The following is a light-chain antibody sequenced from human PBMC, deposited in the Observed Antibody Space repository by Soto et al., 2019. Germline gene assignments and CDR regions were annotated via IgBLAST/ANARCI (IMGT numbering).Light chain of an antibody. CDR2: AAS. V-gene: IGKV1-39*01. J-gene: IGKJ4*01. Sequence: DMEMTQSPSSLSASVGDRVTITCRASQSISNYLNWYQHKPGKVPKLLIYAASSLQSAGPTRFSRSGSGTDFTLTINTLQPEDFATYYCQQSYGTPLTFGGGTKIEIK. CDR3: QQSYGTPLT. CDR1: QSISNY.